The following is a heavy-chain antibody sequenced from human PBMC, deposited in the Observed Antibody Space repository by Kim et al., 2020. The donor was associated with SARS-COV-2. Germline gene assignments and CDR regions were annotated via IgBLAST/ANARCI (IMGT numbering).Heavy chain of an antibody. D-gene: IGHD3-10*01. CDR3: ASLRMSMVRVAPYFYY. V-gene: IGHV4-30-4*08. J-gene: IGHJ4*02. Sequence: SETLSLTCTVSGGSIISNDYAWSWIRQPPGKGLEWVGYIHNSGKTNYNPSLKSRVSISEDTSDNQFSLKVDPVTAADTAVYKCASLRMSMVRVAPYFYYWGQGILVTVSS. CDR2: IHNSGKT. CDR1: GGSIISNDYA.